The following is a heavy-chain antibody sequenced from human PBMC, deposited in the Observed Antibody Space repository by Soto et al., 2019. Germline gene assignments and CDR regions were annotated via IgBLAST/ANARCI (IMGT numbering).Heavy chain of an antibody. CDR3: ARMGDVPYYYTAWTS. CDR1: GYTFSTYG. D-gene: IGHD3-16*01. J-gene: IGHJ6*02. Sequence: GASVKVSCKASGYTFSTYGISWVRQAPGQGLEWMGWINGYNGNTNYAPKLQGRITMTTDTSTTTAYMELRSLRSDDTAVYYCARMGDVPYYYTAWTSGAKGPRSPSP. CDR2: INGYNGNT. V-gene: IGHV1-18*01.